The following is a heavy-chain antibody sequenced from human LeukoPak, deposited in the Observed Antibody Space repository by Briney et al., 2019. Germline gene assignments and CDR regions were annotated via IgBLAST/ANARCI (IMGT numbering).Heavy chain of an antibody. V-gene: IGHV6-1*01. J-gene: IGHJ6*02. CDR1: GDSVSSNSAA. D-gene: IGHD3-10*01. CDR3: ARGYYGSGSYFADGGGMDV. CDR2: TYYRSKWYN. Sequence: SQTLSLTCAISGDSVSSNSAAWIWIRQSPSRGLEWLGRTYYRSKWYNDYAVSVKSRITINPDTSKNQFSPQLNSVTPEDTAVYYCARGYYGSGSYFADGGGMDVWGQGTTVTVSS.